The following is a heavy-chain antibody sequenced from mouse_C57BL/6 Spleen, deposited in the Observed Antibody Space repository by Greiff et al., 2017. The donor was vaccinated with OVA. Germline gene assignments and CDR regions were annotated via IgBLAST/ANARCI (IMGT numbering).Heavy chain of an antibody. CDR2: IYPGDGDT. Sequence: QVQLQQSGPELVKPGASVKISCKASGYAFSSSWMNWVKQRPGKGLEWIGRIYPGDGDTNYNGKFKGKATMTAYKSSSTAYMQLSSLTSEDSAVYFCARDGYYAMDYWGQGTSVTVSS. CDR1: GYAFSSSW. D-gene: IGHD1-2*01. J-gene: IGHJ4*01. V-gene: IGHV1-82*01. CDR3: ARDGYYAMDY.